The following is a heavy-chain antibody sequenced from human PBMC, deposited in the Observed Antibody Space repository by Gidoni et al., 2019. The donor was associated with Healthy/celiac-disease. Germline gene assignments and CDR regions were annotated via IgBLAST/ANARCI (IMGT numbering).Heavy chain of an antibody. J-gene: IGHJ3*02. CDR3: ARERSSRIAVAGEAFDI. D-gene: IGHD6-19*01. V-gene: IGHV1-69*06. CDR1: GGTLTSYA. CDR2: IIPSFGTA. Sequence: QVQLVQSGAEVKKPGSSVPISCKASGGTLTSYALSWVRQAPGQGLEWMGGIIPSFGTANYAQKFQGRVTITADKSTSTAYMELSSLRSEDTAVYYCARERSSRIAVAGEAFDIWGQGTMVTVSS.